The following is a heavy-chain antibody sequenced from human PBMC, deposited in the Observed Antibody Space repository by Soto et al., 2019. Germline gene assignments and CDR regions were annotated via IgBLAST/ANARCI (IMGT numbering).Heavy chain of an antibody. CDR1: GGTISGYY. V-gene: IGHV4-4*07. CDR3: TKGKRFSDWFDP. D-gene: IGHD3-3*01. CDR2: IYSSGNS. Sequence: PSETLSLTCSVSGGTISGYYWTWIRQPAGKGLEWIGRIYSSGNSKYNPSLQSRVTMSLDTSNNQCSLRLTSAADAGTAVYYCTKGKRFSDWFDPWGQGTLVTVSS. J-gene: IGHJ5*02.